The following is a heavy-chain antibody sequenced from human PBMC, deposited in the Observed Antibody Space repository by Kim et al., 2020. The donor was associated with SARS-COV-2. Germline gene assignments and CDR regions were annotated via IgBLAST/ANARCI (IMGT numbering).Heavy chain of an antibody. CDR3: ARDHSSSWYDEYFQH. V-gene: IGHV1-2*06. CDR1: GYTFTGYY. D-gene: IGHD6-13*01. CDR2: INPNSGGT. Sequence: ASVKVSCKASGYTFTGYYMHWVRQAPGQGLEWMGRINPNSGGTNYAQKFQGRVTMTRDTSISTAYMELSRLRSDDTAVYYCARDHSSSWYDEYFQHWGQGTLVTVSS. J-gene: IGHJ1*01.